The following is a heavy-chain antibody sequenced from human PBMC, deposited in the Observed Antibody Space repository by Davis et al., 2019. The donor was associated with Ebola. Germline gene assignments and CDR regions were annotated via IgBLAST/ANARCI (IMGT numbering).Heavy chain of an antibody. J-gene: IGHJ6*02. CDR3: ARDGYNPYYYYYYGMDV. CDR2: ISWNNGNI. CDR1: GFTFDDYA. V-gene: IGHV3-9*01. D-gene: IGHD5-24*01. Sequence: SLKISCAASGFTFDDYAMHWVRQAPGKGLEWVSGISWNNGNIVYADSVKGRFTISRDNAKNSLYLQMNSLRAEDTAVYYCARDGYNPYYYYYYGMDVWGQGTTVTVSS.